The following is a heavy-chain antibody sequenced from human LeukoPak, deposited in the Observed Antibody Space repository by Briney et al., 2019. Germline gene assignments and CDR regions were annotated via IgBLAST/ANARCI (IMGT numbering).Heavy chain of an antibody. CDR3: ARDYYGSGSYYNPPHYMDV. CDR2: IRFDGSTK. D-gene: IGHD3-10*01. V-gene: IGHV3-30*02. CDR1: GFTFSNYG. Sequence: GGSLRLSCATSGFTFSNYGMHWVRQAPGKGLEWVAFIRFDGSTKYYADSVKGRFTISRDNSKNTFYLQMNSLRAEDTAVYYCARDYYGSGSYYNPPHYMDVWGKGTTVTISS. J-gene: IGHJ6*03.